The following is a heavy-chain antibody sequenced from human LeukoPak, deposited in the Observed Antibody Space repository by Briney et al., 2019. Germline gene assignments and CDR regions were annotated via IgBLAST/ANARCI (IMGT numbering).Heavy chain of an antibody. CDR1: GFTFSSYS. D-gene: IGHD2-15*01. CDR3: ARDRCSGGSCFFDY. CDR2: ISSSRSYI. Sequence: GGSLRLSCAASGFTFSSYSMNWVRQAPGKGLEWVSSISSSRSYIYYADSVKGRFTISRDNAKNSLYLQMNSLRAEDTAVYYCARDRCSGGSCFFDYWGQGTLVTVSS. J-gene: IGHJ4*02. V-gene: IGHV3-21*01.